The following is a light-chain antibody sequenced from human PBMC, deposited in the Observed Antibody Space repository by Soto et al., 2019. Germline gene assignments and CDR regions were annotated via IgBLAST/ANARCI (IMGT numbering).Light chain of an antibody. V-gene: IGLV1-44*01. Sequence: QSVLTQPPSASGTPGQRVTISCSGSRSNIGNNAVSWYQQLPGTAPKLLIYNNNQRPSRVPDRFSGSKSGTSASLAISGLQSEDEADYYCASWDATLNARAVFGGGTKLTVL. J-gene: IGLJ3*02. CDR2: NNN. CDR1: RSNIGNNA. CDR3: ASWDATLNARAV.